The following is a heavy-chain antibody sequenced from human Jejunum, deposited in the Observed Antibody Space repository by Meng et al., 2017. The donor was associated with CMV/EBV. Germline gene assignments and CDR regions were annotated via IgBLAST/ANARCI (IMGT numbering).Heavy chain of an antibody. CDR1: GFVFSDHG. V-gene: IGHV3-30*18. D-gene: IGHD3-22*01. Sequence: ASGFVFSDHGMELVRQAPGKGLEWVAVISYDGRNEYYADSVKGRFTISRDNSKNTLYLQMNSPRTEDTAVYYCAKSIDSSGYTYFDSWGQGTLVTVSS. CDR2: ISYDGRNE. CDR3: AKSIDSSGYTYFDS. J-gene: IGHJ4*02.